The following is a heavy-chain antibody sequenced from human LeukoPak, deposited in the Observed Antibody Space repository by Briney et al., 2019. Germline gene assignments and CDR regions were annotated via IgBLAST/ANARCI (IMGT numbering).Heavy chain of an antibody. CDR2: IKSKSDGGTT. D-gene: IGHD1-26*01. J-gene: IGHJ4*02. Sequence: GGSLRLSCAASGFSFTNALMNWVRQAPGKGLETVGRIKSKSDGGTTYYPAPVKGRFTISREDLKNTLYLQMNSLQIEETAVYYCTTDLGSDWGQGTLVSVSS. CDR1: GFSFTNAL. V-gene: IGHV3-15*01. CDR3: TTDLGSD.